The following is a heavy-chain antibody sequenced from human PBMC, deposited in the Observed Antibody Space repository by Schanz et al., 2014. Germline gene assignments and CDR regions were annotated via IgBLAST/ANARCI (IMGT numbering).Heavy chain of an antibody. D-gene: IGHD2-2*01. CDR2: ISAYTNNT. CDR3: ARGTMPGTFDI. Sequence: QVQLVQSGAEVKKPGASVKVSCKASGYTFNTYGLNWVRQAPGQGLEWMGWISAYTNNTNYAQKVQGRVTMTTDTSTGTAYMELSSLRYEDTALYYCARGTMPGTFDIWGQGTMVTVSS. CDR1: GYTFNTYG. V-gene: IGHV1-18*01. J-gene: IGHJ3*02.